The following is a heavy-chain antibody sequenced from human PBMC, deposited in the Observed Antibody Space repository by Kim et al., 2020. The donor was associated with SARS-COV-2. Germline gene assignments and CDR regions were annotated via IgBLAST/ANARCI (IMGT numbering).Heavy chain of an antibody. V-gene: IGHV4-39*07. Sequence: SETLSLTCTVSGGSISSSSYYWGWIRQPPGKGLEWIGSIYYSGSTYYNPSLKSRVTISVDTSKNQFSLKLSSVTAADTAVYYCARTHYDILTGDNWFDPWGQGTLVTVSS. J-gene: IGHJ5*02. CDR2: IYYSGST. D-gene: IGHD3-9*01. CDR3: ARTHYDILTGDNWFDP. CDR1: GGSISSSSYY.